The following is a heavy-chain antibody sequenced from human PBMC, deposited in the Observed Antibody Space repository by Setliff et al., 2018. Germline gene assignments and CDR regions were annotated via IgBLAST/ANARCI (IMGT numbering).Heavy chain of an antibody. Sequence: GGSLRLSCATSGFTFSTHAMHWARQAPGKGPDWVAMIWSDGNTTYYADSVKGRFTVSRDNSKNTLYLQMNSLRVEDTAVYYCVTDPPFSGWSFDSWGQGTLVTVSS. J-gene: IGHJ4*02. CDR1: GFTFSTHA. D-gene: IGHD6-19*01. CDR3: VTDPPFSGWSFDS. V-gene: IGHV3-33*08. CDR2: IWSDGNTT.